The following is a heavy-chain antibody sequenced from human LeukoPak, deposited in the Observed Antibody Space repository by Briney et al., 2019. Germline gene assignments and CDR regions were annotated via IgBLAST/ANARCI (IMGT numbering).Heavy chain of an antibody. CDR1: GFTFTTYW. CDR3: ASIVYSGYDSNDY. D-gene: IGHD5-12*01. Sequence: GGSLRLSCAASGFTFTTYWMSWVRQAPGKGLEWVSGITNSGENTYHADSVKGRFTISRDNAKNSLYLQMNSLRAEDTAVYYCASIVYSGYDSNDYWGQGTLVTVSS. J-gene: IGHJ4*02. V-gene: IGHV3-21*01. CDR2: ITNSGENT.